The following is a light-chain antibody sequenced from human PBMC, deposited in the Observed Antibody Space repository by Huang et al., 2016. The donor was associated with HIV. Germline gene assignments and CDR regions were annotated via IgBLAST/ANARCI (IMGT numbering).Light chain of an antibody. CDR2: STS. CDR3: QQANSFPYT. J-gene: IGKJ2*01. Sequence: DIQLTQSPSSVSASVGDRVTITCRASQGIGTWLAWYQQKPGKAPKLLIYSTSSLQSGVPGRFSGSGSGADFTLTISSLQPEDFATYYCQQANSFPYTFGQGTKLEIK. CDR1: QGIGTW. V-gene: IGKV1-12*01.